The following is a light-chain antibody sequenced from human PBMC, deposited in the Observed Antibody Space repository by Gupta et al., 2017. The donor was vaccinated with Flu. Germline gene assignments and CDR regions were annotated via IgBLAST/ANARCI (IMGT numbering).Light chain of an antibody. CDR1: QNVIYSTNNKTY. CDR2: WAS. CDR3: QPDSRSPPT. Sequence: SLGGKATINCYSSQNVIYSTNNKTYLAWYQQKPGQPPSLLIYWASTRESGVPDRFSGSGCATDFTLSISRLQAEDAAVYFCQPDSRSPPTFGPGPTVAI. J-gene: IGKJ3*01. V-gene: IGKV4-1*01.